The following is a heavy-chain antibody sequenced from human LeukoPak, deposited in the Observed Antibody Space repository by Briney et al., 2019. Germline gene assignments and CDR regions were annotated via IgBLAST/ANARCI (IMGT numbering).Heavy chain of an antibody. J-gene: IGHJ5*02. D-gene: IGHD2-15*01. V-gene: IGHV1-18*01. Sequence: ASVKVSCKASGYTFTSYGISWVRQAPGQGLEWMGWISANNGNTNYAQKLQGRVTMTTDTSTSTAYMELRSLRSDDTAVYYCARDPTVTDIVVVVAASNWFDPWGQGTLVTVSS. CDR2: ISANNGNT. CDR3: ARDPTVTDIVVVVAASNWFDP. CDR1: GYTFTSYG.